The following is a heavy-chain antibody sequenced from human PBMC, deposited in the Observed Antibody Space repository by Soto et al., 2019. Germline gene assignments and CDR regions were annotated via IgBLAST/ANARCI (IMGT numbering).Heavy chain of an antibody. D-gene: IGHD5-12*01. CDR2: MNPNSGNT. CDR1: GYTFTSYD. CDR3: ARVRSDGYNDPSDY. Sequence: QVQLVQSGAEVKKPGASVKVSCKASGYTFTSYDINWVRQATGQGLEWMGWMNPNSGNTGHAQKFQGRVNMTRNTCISTAYMEMSSLRSEDTAVYYCARVRSDGYNDPSDYWGQGTLVTVSS. J-gene: IGHJ4*02. V-gene: IGHV1-8*01.